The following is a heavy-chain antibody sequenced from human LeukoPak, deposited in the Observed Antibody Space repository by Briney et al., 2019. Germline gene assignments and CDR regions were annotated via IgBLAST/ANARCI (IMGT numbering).Heavy chain of an antibody. CDR1: GYTFISYG. CDR2: ISPYTTKT. CDR3: ARYCSSTSCQLDAFDI. V-gene: IGHV1-18*01. D-gene: IGHD2-2*01. J-gene: IGHJ3*02. Sequence: ASVKVSCKASGYTFISYGITWVRQAPGQGLEWMGWISPYTTKTNYAQSLQGRVTMTTDTSTSTAYMELRSLRSDDTAVYYCARYCSSTSCQLDAFDIWGQGTMVTVSS.